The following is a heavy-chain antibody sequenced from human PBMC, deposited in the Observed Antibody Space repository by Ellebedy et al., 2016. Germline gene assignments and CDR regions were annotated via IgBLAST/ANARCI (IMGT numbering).Heavy chain of an antibody. CDR1: GYIFSSYG. D-gene: IGHD3-9*01. J-gene: IGHJ6*02. CDR3: ARAGRRYDILTGDYYYYYGMDV. Sequence: ASVKVSXKASGYIFSSYGIAWVRQAPGQGLEWIGWISVYDGNTKYAQKFQGRVTMTTDTSTSTAYMELRSLRSDDTAVYYCARAGRRYDILTGDYYYYYGMDVWGQGTTVTVSS. V-gene: IGHV1-18*01. CDR2: ISVYDGNT.